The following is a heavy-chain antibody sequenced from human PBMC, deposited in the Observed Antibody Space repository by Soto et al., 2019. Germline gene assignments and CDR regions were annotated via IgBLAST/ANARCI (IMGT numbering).Heavy chain of an antibody. CDR3: AKNLFDSRGYPPEV. Sequence: QVQLQESGPGLVKPSGTLSLTCTISGVSISSGKWWSWVRQPPGEALEWIGEIFHTGNTDYKPSLKSRVSILVDKAKNQFSLNLDSVTAADTAEYYCAKNLFDSRGYPPEVWGQGILVTVSS. J-gene: IGHJ4*02. CDR1: GVSISSGKW. D-gene: IGHD3-22*01. V-gene: IGHV4-4*02. CDR2: IFHTGNT.